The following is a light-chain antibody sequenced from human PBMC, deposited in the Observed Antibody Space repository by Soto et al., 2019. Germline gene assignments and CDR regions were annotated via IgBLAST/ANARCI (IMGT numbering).Light chain of an antibody. J-gene: IGKJ1*01. Sequence: EIVMAQSPATLSVSPGERATLSCRASQSVSTNLVWYQQKPGQAPRPLIYGASTRATGIPVRFSGSGSGTEFTLTISSLQSEDFADYYCQQYHNWPWTIGQGTKVEIK. CDR3: QQYHNWPWT. CDR1: QSVSTN. CDR2: GAS. V-gene: IGKV3-15*01.